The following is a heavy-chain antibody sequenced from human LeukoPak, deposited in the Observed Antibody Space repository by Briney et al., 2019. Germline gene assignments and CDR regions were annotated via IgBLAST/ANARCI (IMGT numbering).Heavy chain of an antibody. D-gene: IGHD2-15*01. Sequence: GGPLRLSCAASGFTFSSYWMHWVRQAPGKGLVWVSRINSDGSSTSYADSVKGRFTISRDNAKNTLYLQMNSLRAEDTAVYYCARDRAEFVVVVAAQKAPTNWFDPWGQGTLVTVSS. CDR3: ARDRAEFVVVVAAQKAPTNWFDP. CDR1: GFTFSSYW. CDR2: INSDGSST. J-gene: IGHJ5*02. V-gene: IGHV3-74*01.